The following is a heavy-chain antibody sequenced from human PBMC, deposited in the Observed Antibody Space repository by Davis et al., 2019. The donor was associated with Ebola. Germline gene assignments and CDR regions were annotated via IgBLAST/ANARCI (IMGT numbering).Heavy chain of an antibody. CDR2: ISYDGSNK. Sequence: GESLKISCAASGFTFSSYGMHWVRQAPGKGLEWVAVISYDGSNKYYADSVKGRFTISRDNSKNTLYLQMNSLRAEDTTVYYCGRQQSSGRYYFDYWGQGTLVTVSS. V-gene: IGHV3-30*03. D-gene: IGHD6-19*01. CDR3: GRQQSSGRYYFDY. CDR1: GFTFSSYG. J-gene: IGHJ4*02.